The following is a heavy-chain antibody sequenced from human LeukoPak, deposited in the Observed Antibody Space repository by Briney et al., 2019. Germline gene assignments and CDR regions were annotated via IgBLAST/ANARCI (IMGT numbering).Heavy chain of an antibody. V-gene: IGHV1-18*04. J-gene: IGHJ6*04. CDR1: GYTSTSYG. CDR3: ARDVAQQLVYWPGRYGMDV. CDR2: ISAYNGNT. D-gene: IGHD6-13*01. Sequence: ASVKVSCKASGYTSTSYGISWVRQAPGQGLEWMGWISAYNGNTNYAQKLQGRVTMTTDTSTSTAYMELRSLRSDDTAVYYCARDVAQQLVYWPGRYGMDVWGKGTTVTVSS.